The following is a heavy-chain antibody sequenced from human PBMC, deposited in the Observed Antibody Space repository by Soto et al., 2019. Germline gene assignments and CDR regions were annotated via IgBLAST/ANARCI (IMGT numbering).Heavy chain of an antibody. CDR3: ARVGRTRATVTTDAFDV. CDR2: IYASGNT. J-gene: IGHJ3*01. D-gene: IGHD4-17*01. V-gene: IGHV4-4*07. Sequence: QVQLQESGPGLVKPSETLSLTCTVPGGSISGYYWSWIRQPAVKRLDWIGRIYASGNTNKNPSLKSRVTMSVDTSKHQFSLRLNSVAAADTAVYYCARVGRTRATVTTDAFDVWGQGTKVTVSS. CDR1: GGSISGYY.